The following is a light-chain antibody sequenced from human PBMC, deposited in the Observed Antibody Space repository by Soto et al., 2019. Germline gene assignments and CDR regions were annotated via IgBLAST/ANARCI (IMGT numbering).Light chain of an antibody. CDR2: DAS. J-gene: IGKJ1*01. Sequence: DIQMTQSPSTLSASVGDRVTITCRVRQSISIWLAWYQQKPGKAPRLLIYDASILESGVPSRFSGSGSGTEFTLTISSLQPDDFATYYCQQYNSYRTFGQGTKVDIK. CDR3: QQYNSYRT. CDR1: QSISIW. V-gene: IGKV1-5*01.